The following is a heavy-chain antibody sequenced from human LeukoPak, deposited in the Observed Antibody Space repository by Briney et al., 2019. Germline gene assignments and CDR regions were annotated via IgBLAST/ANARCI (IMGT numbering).Heavy chain of an antibody. D-gene: IGHD3-22*01. Sequence: ASVKVSCKASGYTFTSYDINWVRQATGQGLEWMGWVNPNSGNTGYAQKFQGRVTMTTDTSTSTVYMELRSLRSDDTAVYYCARDGRHRYYYDSSGFYGSWFDPWGQGTLVTVSS. CDR2: VNPNSGNT. V-gene: IGHV1-8*02. J-gene: IGHJ5*02. CDR3: ARDGRHRYYYDSSGFYGSWFDP. CDR1: GYTFTSYD.